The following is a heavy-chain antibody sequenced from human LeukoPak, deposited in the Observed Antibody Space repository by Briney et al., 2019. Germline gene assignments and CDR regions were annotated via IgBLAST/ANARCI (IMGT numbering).Heavy chain of an antibody. CDR3: AKDLISPRRVGSSEKLDY. V-gene: IGHV3-11*01. Sequence: PGGSLRLSCAASGFTFSDYYMSWIRQAPGKGLEWVSYISSSGSTIYYADSVKGRFTISRDNSKNTLYLEMHGLRAEDTAIYYCAKDLISPRRVGSSEKLDYWGQGTLVTVSS. D-gene: IGHD3-10*01. CDR2: ISSSGSTI. CDR1: GFTFSDYY. J-gene: IGHJ4*02.